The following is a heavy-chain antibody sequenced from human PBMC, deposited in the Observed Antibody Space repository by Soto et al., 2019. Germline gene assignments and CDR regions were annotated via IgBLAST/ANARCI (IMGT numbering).Heavy chain of an antibody. V-gene: IGHV5-51*01. CDR3: ARRLYCSSNSCPYYYYYGMDV. D-gene: IGHD2-2*01. CDR1: GYSFTSYW. CDR2: IYPGDSDT. J-gene: IGHJ6*02. Sequence: GESLKISCKGSGYSFTSYWIGWVRQMPGKGLEWMGIIYPGDSDTRYSPSFQGQVTISADKSISTAYLQWSSLKASDTAMYYCARRLYCSSNSCPYYYYYGMDVWGQVTTVTVSS.